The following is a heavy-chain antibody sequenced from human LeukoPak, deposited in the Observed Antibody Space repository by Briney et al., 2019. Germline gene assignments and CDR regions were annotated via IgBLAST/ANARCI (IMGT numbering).Heavy chain of an antibody. V-gene: IGHV3-33*01. CDR1: GFTFSSYG. CDR2: IWYDGSNK. J-gene: IGHJ4*02. D-gene: IGHD2-8*01. CDR3: ARDSHNGLMDTAPFEY. Sequence: GRSLRLSCAASGFTFSSYGMHWVRQAPGKGLEWVAVIWYDGSNKYYADSVKGRFTISRDNSKNTLYLQMNSLRAEDTAVYYCARDSHNGLMDTAPFEYWGQGTLVTVSS.